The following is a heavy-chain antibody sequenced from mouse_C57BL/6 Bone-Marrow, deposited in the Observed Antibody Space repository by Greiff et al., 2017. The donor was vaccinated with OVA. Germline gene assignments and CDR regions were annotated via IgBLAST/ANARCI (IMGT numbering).Heavy chain of an antibody. D-gene: IGHD1-1*01. Sequence: VQLQQSGAELVRPGASVKLSCTASGFNIKDDYMHWVKQRPEQGLEWIGWIDPENGDTEYASKFQGKATITADTSSNTAYLQLSSLTSEDTAVYYCTTPITTVPDWYFDVWGTGTTVTVSS. J-gene: IGHJ1*03. CDR1: GFNIKDDY. V-gene: IGHV14-4*01. CDR2: IDPENGDT. CDR3: TTPITTVPDWYFDV.